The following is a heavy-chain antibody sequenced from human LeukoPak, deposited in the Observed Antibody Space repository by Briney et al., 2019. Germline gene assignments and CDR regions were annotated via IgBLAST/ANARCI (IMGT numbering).Heavy chain of an antibody. J-gene: IGHJ4*02. CDR2: IIPIFGTA. Sequence: SVKVSCKASGGTFSSYAISWVRQAPGQGLEWMGGIIPIFGTANYAQKFQGRDTITADKSTSTAYMELSSLRSEDTAVYYCATDCSSTSCYGFWGQGTLVTVSS. V-gene: IGHV1-69*06. CDR1: GGTFSSYA. CDR3: ATDCSSTSCYGF. D-gene: IGHD2-2*01.